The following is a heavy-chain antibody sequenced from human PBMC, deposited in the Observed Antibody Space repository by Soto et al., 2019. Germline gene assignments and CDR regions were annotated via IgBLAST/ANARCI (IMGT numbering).Heavy chain of an antibody. CDR3: ARDMGFGLSDY. CDR1: GYTFTNYA. V-gene: IGHV1-3*01. J-gene: IGHJ4*02. CDR2: INAGNGNT. D-gene: IGHD3-10*01. Sequence: GASVKVSCKASGYTFTNYAMHWVRQAPGQRLEWMGWINAGNGNTKYSQKFLGRVTITRDTSASTAYMELSSLRSEDTAVYYCARDMGFGLSDYWGQGILVTVSS.